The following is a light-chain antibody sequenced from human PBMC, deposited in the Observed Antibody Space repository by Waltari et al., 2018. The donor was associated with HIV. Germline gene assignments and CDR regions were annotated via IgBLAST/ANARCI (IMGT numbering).Light chain of an antibody. CDR2: KDN. J-gene: IGLJ2*01. CDR3: YSTDNNGDRGV. CDR1: ALPKRN. Sequence: SYELPKPPSCSFSPGQPARIPSSGNALPKRNAYWYQQRSGQAPVLVIYKDNKRPSGITERFSGSSSGTMATLTISGAQVEDEADYYCYSTDNNGDRGVFGGGTKVSVL. V-gene: IGLV3-10*01.